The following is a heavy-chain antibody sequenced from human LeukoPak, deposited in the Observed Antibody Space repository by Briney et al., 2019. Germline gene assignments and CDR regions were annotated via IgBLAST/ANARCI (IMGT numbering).Heavy chain of an antibody. CDR1: GGTFRRFA. D-gene: IGHD1-7*01. CDR2: IIPIFGTA. CDR3: ARGNYEGYFDY. J-gene: IGHJ4*02. V-gene: IGHV1-69*05. Sequence: ASVKVSCKASGGTFRRFAMSWVRQAPGQGLEWMGGIIPIFGTANYAQKFQGRVTITRNTSISTAYMELSSLRSEDTAVYYCARGNYEGYFDYWGQGTLVTVSS.